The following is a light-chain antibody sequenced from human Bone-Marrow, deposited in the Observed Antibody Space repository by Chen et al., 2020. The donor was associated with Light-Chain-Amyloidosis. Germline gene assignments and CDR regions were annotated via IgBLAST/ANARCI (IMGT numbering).Light chain of an antibody. CDR2: EVP. Sequence: QSALTQPASVSGSPGQSITISCPGTSSDVGGYDYASWYQKHPGNAPKLIIYEVPNRPLGVSNRFSGSKAGNTASLTMSGLQAEDEADYYCLSYTSNSTRVFGGGTKLTV. CDR3: LSYTSNSTRV. V-gene: IGLV2-14*01. CDR1: SSDVGGYDY. J-gene: IGLJ3*02.